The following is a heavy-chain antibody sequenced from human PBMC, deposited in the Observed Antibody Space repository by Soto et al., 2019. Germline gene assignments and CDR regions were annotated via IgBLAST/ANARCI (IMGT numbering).Heavy chain of an antibody. CDR3: ARHPKFSSTANFDY. Sequence: SETLSLTCTVSGDSISSYYWSWIRQPPGKGLEWIGYIYYSGSTNYNPSLKSRVTISVDTSKNQFSLKLSSVTAADTAVYYCARHPKFSSTANFDYWGQGTLVTVSS. V-gene: IGHV4-59*01. D-gene: IGHD4-17*01. J-gene: IGHJ4*02. CDR2: IYYSGST. CDR1: GDSISSYY.